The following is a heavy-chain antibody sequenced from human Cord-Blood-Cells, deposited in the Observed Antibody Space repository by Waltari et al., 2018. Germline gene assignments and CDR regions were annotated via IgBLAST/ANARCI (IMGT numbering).Heavy chain of an antibody. CDR1: GGSFSGYY. CDR3: ARAGNVDTAMVEVEFDY. V-gene: IGHV4-34*01. Sequence: QVQLQQWGAGLLKPSETLSLTCAAYGGSFSGYYWSWIRQPPGKGLEWIGENSHSGSTNYNPTPKGRVTIAVDPAKNQFSLKLSSVTAADTAVYYCARAGNVDTAMVEVEFDYWGQGTLVTVSS. D-gene: IGHD5-18*01. CDR2: NSHSGST. J-gene: IGHJ4*02.